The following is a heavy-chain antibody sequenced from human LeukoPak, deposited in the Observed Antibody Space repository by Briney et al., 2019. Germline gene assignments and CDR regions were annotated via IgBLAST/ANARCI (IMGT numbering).Heavy chain of an antibody. D-gene: IGHD3-10*01. V-gene: IGHV3-21*01. J-gene: IGHJ4*02. Sequence: GGSMRLSCAASGFTFSSYSMNWVRQAPGKGLEWVSSISSSSSYIYYADSVKGRFTISRDNAKNSLYLQMNSLRAEDTAVYYCARQIDYYGSGSLPDYWGQGTLVTVSS. CDR3: ARQIDYYGSGSLPDY. CDR1: GFTFSSYS. CDR2: ISSSSSYI.